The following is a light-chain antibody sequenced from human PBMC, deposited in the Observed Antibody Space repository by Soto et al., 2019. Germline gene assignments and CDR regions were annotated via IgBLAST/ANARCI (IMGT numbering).Light chain of an antibody. V-gene: IGKV3-11*01. J-gene: IGKJ4*01. Sequence: EIVLTQSPATLSLSPGERATLSCRASQSVRNFLAWYQQKPGQAPRLLIYDASNRATGIPARFSGSGSGTDFTLTISSLEPEDFGSYYCQQRSNWLTFGGGTKLEIK. CDR2: DAS. CDR1: QSVRNF. CDR3: QQRSNWLT.